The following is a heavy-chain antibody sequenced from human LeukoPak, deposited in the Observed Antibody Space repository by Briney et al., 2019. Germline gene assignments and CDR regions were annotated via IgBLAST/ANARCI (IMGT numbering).Heavy chain of an antibody. CDR2: ISGSGGST. CDR1: GFTFSSYA. V-gene: IGHV3-23*01. Sequence: GGSLRLSCAASGFTFSSYAMSWVRQAPGKGLEWVSAISGSGGSTYYADSVKGRFTISRDSSKNTLYLQVNSLRADDTAVYYCAKDSSGPRDWGQGTLVTVSS. CDR3: AKDSSGPRD. J-gene: IGHJ4*02. D-gene: IGHD3-10*01.